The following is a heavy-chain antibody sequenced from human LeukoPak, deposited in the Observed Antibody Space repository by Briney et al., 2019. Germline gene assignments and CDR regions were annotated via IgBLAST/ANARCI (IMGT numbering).Heavy chain of an antibody. J-gene: IGHJ5*02. D-gene: IGHD6-13*01. CDR1: GGSISSGDYY. CDR2: IYYSGST. Sequence: SETLSLTCTVSGGSISSGDYYWSWIRQPPGKGLEWIGYIYYSGSTYYNPSLKSRVTISVDTSKNRFSLKLSSVTAADTAVYYCARDSSSWYYTSRSFDPWGQGTLVTVSS. V-gene: IGHV4-30-4*01. CDR3: ARDSSSWYYTSRSFDP.